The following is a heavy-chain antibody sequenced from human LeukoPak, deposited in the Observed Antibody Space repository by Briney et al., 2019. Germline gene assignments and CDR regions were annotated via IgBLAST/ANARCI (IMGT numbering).Heavy chain of an antibody. CDR3: ARSVWYYYNDGVIY. D-gene: IGHD2/OR15-2a*01. CDR2: IYTSGST. V-gene: IGHV4-61*02. J-gene: IGHJ4*02. Sequence: SETLSLTCTVSGGSISSGSYYWSWIRQPAGKGLEWIGRIYTSGSTNYNPSLKSRATISVDTSKNQFSLKLSSVTAADTVVYYCARSVWYYYNDGVIYWGQGTLVTVSS. CDR1: GGSISSGSYY.